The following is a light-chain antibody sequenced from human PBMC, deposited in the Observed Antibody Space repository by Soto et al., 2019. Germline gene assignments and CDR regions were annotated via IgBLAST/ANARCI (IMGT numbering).Light chain of an antibody. CDR3: QSYDSSLSEGV. J-gene: IGLJ2*01. CDR2: ANT. CDR1: SSNIGAGYN. Sequence: QSVLTQPPSVSGAPGQRVTISCTWSSSNIGAGYNVHWYQQLPGTAPKLLIYANTNRPSGVPDRFSGSKSGTSASLAITGLQAEDEADYYCQSYDSSLSEGVFGGGTKLTVL. V-gene: IGLV1-40*01.